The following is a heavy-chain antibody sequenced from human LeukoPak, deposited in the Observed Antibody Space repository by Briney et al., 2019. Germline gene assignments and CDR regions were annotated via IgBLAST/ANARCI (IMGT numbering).Heavy chain of an antibody. D-gene: IGHD1-1*01. J-gene: IGHJ6*02. CDR1: GFTFSSYS. Sequence: GGSLRLSCAASGFTFSSYSMNWVGQAPGEGLEWVSSISSSSSYIYYADSVKGRFTTSRDNARTSLYLQMNSLRAEDTAVYSCASLWATGTGDGMDVWGQGTTVTVSS. CDR2: ISSSSSYI. CDR3: ASLWATGTGDGMDV. V-gene: IGHV3-21*01.